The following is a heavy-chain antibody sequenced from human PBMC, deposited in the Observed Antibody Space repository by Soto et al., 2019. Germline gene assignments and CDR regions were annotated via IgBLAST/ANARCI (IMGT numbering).Heavy chain of an antibody. CDR3: ARDTINYYGSGTQGYFDY. D-gene: IGHD3-10*01. Sequence: GASVKVSCKASGYTFTSYGISWVRQAPGQGLEWMGWISAYNGNTNYAQKLQGRVTMTTDTSTSTAYMELRSLRSDDTAVYYCARDTINYYGSGTQGYFDYWGQGTLVTVSS. J-gene: IGHJ4*02. CDR1: GYTFTSYG. V-gene: IGHV1-18*01. CDR2: ISAYNGNT.